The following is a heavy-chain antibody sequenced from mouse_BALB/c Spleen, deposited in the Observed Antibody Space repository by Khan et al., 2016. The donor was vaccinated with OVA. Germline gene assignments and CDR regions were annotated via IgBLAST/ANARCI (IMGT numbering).Heavy chain of an antibody. J-gene: IGHJ3*01. CDR1: GFTFSDYY. CDR2: ISDGGSYT. D-gene: IGHD2-1*01. V-gene: IGHV5-4*02. Sequence: EVELVESGGGLVKPGGSLKLSCAASGFTFSDYYMYWVHQTPEKRLEWVATISDGGSYTYYPDSVKGRFTISRDDAKNNLYLQMNSLKSEDTAMYYCARGFYGNPFAYWGQGTLVTVSA. CDR3: ARGFYGNPFAY.